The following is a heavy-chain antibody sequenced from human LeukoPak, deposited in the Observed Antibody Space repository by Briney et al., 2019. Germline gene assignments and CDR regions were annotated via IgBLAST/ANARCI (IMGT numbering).Heavy chain of an antibody. CDR1: GFTFSSYA. CDR2: ISYDGSNK. Sequence: GGSLRLYCAASGFTFSSYAMHWVRQAPGKGLEWVAVISYDGSNKYYADSVKGRFTISRDNSKNTLYLQMNSLRAEDTAVYYCARDSTYYYDSGSSGPHYFDNWGQGTLVTVSS. CDR3: ARDSTYYYDSGSSGPHYFDN. D-gene: IGHD3-10*01. J-gene: IGHJ4*02. V-gene: IGHV3-30*04.